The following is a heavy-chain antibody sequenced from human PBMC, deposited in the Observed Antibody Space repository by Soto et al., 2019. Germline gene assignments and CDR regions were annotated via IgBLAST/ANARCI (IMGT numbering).Heavy chain of an antibody. D-gene: IGHD2-21*01. V-gene: IGHV1-69*06. CDR2: IIPMFPTT. J-gene: IGHJ4*02. Sequence: QVQLVQSGAEVKRPGSSVKVSCKASGDTFGRNAIHWLRQAPGQGLEWMGGIIPMFPTTNYAQKFKGRLTIYAEKATGTAYMEMTSLRSEDTAVYYCTRDGDSADYGYWGQGTLVTVSS. CDR1: GDTFGRNA. CDR3: TRDGDSADYGY.